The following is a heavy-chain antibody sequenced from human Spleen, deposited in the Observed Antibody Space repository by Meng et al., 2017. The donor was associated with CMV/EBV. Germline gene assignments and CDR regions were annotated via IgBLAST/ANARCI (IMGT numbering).Heavy chain of an antibody. D-gene: IGHD3-10*01. CDR3: ARSEDYYGSGKGWFDP. CDR1: GYTFTSYY. V-gene: IGHV1-2*02. Sequence: ASVKVSCKASGYTFTSYYMHWVRQAPGQGLEWMGWINPNSGGTNYAQKFQGRVTMTRDTSISTAYMELSRLRSDDTAVYYCARSEDYYGSGKGWFDPWGQGTLVTVSS. CDR2: INPNSGGT. J-gene: IGHJ5*02.